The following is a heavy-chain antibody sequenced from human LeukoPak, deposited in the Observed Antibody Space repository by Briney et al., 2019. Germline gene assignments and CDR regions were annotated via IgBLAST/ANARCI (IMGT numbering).Heavy chain of an antibody. CDR2: INHSGST. CDR1: GXSFSGYY. CDR3: ARSPATRADY. J-gene: IGHJ4*02. V-gene: IGHV4-34*01. Sequence: SETLSLTCAVYGXSFSGYYWSWIRQPPGKGLEWIGEINHSGSTNYNPSLKSRVTISVDTSKNQFSLKLSSVTAADTAVYYCARSPATRADYWGQGTLVTVSS.